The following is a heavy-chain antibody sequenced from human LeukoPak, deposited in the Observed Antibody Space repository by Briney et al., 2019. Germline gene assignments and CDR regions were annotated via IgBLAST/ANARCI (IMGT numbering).Heavy chain of an antibody. Sequence: GGSLRLSCTASGFTFSSYWMSWVRQAPGKGLEWVANIKQDGSEKYYVGSVKGRFTISRDNAKNSLYLQTNSLRVEDTAVYYCARLAGTTSFYYYGMDVWGQGTTVTVSS. J-gene: IGHJ6*02. D-gene: IGHD1-7*01. CDR3: ARLAGTTSFYYYGMDV. CDR1: GFTFSSYW. V-gene: IGHV3-7*01. CDR2: IKQDGSEK.